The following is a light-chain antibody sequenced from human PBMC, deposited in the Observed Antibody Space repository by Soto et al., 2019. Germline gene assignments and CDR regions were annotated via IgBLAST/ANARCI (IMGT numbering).Light chain of an antibody. J-gene: IGLJ1*01. Sequence: QSVLTQPPYASGSPGQSVTISCTGTSSDVGGYNYVSWYQQHPGKAPKLMIYEVTKRPSGVPDRFSGSKAGNTASLTVSGLLAEDEADYYCASYAGSNKVFGTGSKVTVL. CDR3: ASYAGSNKV. CDR2: EVT. V-gene: IGLV2-8*01. CDR1: SSDVGGYNY.